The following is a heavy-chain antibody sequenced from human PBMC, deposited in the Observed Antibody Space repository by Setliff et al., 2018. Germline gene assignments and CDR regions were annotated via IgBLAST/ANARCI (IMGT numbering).Heavy chain of an antibody. CDR1: GGSFSGYY. CDR2: IYYSGST. Sequence: SETLSLTCAVYGGSFSGYYWSWIRQPPGKGLEWIGYIYYSGSTNYNPSLKSRVTISVDTSKNQFSLKLSSVTAADTAVYYCARGRIQLWKYYFDYWGQGTLVTVSS. D-gene: IGHD5-18*01. J-gene: IGHJ4*02. CDR3: ARGRIQLWKYYFDY. V-gene: IGHV4-59*12.